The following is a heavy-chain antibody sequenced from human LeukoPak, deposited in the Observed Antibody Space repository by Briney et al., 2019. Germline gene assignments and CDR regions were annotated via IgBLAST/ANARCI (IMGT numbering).Heavy chain of an antibody. D-gene: IGHD1-26*01. J-gene: IGHJ4*02. CDR3: ARERQMGATPFDY. V-gene: IGHV3-21*01. CDR1: GFTLSNAW. CDR2: ISGSSSYI. Sequence: GGSLRLSCAASGFTLSNAWMNWVRQAPGKGLEWVSSISGSSSYIYYANSVRGRFTISRDNAKNSLFLQMNSLRDEDTAVYYCARERQMGATPFDYWGQGSLVTVSS.